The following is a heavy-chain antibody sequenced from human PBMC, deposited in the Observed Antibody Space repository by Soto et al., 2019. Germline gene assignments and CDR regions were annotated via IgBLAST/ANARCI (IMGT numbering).Heavy chain of an antibody. V-gene: IGHV3-33*01. CDR3: ARVDFGGISYYFDY. CDR2: VWFDGSIQ. D-gene: IGHD2-21*01. Sequence: GGSLRLSCVASGFTFSDYGIHWVRQAPDKGLEWVAVVWFDGSIQYYGDSVKGRFTISRDNSNNTVDLQMNNLRAEDTAVYYCARVDFGGISYYFDYWGQGTPVTVSS. J-gene: IGHJ4*02. CDR1: GFTFSDYG.